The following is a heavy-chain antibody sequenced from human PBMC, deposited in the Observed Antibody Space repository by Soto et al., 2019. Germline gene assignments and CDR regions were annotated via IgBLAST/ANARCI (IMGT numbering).Heavy chain of an antibody. D-gene: IGHD5-12*01. V-gene: IGHV4-61*01. CDR1: GGSVSSGSYY. CDR2: VYYGGST. Sequence: QVQLQESGPGLVKPSETLSLTCTVSGGSVSSGSYYWSWIPQPPGKVLDWIGSVYYGGSTNYNPSLKSRVTRSLDTSKNQFSLKLSSVTAADTSVYYCARERAGGYSGYDSFGDDGMDFWGQGSPVTV. J-gene: IGHJ6*02. CDR3: ARERAGGYSGYDSFGDDGMDF.